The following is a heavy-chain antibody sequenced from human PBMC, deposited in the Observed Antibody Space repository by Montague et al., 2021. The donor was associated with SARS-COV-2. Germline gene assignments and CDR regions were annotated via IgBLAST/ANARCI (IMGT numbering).Heavy chain of an antibody. Sequence: SRRLSCAASGFIFSSYEMNWVRQAPGKGLEWISYISSSGGGSTRHYTDSVKGRFTISRDNAKNSLYLQMNSLRVEDTAIYYCARDRDWDDWCGMDVRGQGTTVTVS. D-gene: IGHD2-21*01. J-gene: IGHJ6*02. CDR3: ARDRDWDDWCGMDV. V-gene: IGHV3-48*03. CDR1: GFIFSSYE. CDR2: ISSSGGGSTR.